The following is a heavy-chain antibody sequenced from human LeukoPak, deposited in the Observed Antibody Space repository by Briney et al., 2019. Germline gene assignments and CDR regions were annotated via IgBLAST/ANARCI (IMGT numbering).Heavy chain of an antibody. CDR2: IYYSGST. CDR3: ARDLGYCSSTSCWNWFDP. V-gene: IGHV4-59*01. D-gene: IGHD2-2*01. J-gene: IGHJ5*02. Sequence: SETLSLTCTVSGGSIRSYYWSWIRQPPGKGLEWIGYIYYSGSTNYNPSLKSRVTISVDTSKNQFSLKLSSVTAADTAVYYCARDLGYCSSTSCWNWFDPWGQGTLVTVSS. CDR1: GGSIRSYY.